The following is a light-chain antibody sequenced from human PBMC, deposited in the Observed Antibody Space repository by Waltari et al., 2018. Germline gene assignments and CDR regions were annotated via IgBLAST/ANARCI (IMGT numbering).Light chain of an antibody. CDR3: QQYSRWPLT. J-gene: IGKJ4*01. Sequence: DTVMTQSPATLSVSPGEEPTLSGRASQTTYTNLAWYQQKPVQVPRLLIYGSSTRATGIPARFSGSGSGTEFTLTISSLQSEDFAVYYCQQYSRWPLTFGGGTKVEIK. CDR2: GSS. V-gene: IGKV3-15*01. CDR1: QTTYTN.